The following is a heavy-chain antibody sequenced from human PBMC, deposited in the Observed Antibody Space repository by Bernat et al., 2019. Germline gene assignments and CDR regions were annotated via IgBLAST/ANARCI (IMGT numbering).Heavy chain of an antibody. Sequence: QLQLQESGPGLVKTSETLSLTCTVSGGSVSSTNYYWAWIRQPPGKGLEWIVTVYYGGTTYYNPSLKSRVTIPVGTSRNQFSLKLSSVTAAETAVYYCARHYIIATEYFDAWGQGTLVTVSS. D-gene: IGHD3-10*01. CDR2: VYYGGTT. J-gene: IGHJ5*02. CDR3: ARHYIIATEYFDA. V-gene: IGHV4-39*01. CDR1: GGSVSSTNYY.